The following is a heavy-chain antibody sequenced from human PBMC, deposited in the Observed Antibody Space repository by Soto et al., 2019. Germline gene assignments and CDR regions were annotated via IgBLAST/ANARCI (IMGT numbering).Heavy chain of an antibody. CDR2: IYYSGST. Sequence: SETLSLTCTVSGGSLSSSSYYWGWIRQPPGKGLEWIGSIYYSGSTYYNPSLKSRVTISVDTSKNQFSLKLSSVTAADTAVYYCARLLSGYSSSWSIGYWGQGTLDTVSS. V-gene: IGHV4-39*01. D-gene: IGHD6-13*01. CDR3: ARLLSGYSSSWSIGY. CDR1: GGSLSSSSYY. J-gene: IGHJ4*02.